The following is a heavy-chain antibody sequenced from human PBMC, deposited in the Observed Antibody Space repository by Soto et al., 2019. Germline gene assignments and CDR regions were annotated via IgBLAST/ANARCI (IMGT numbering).Heavy chain of an antibody. CDR2: IYYSGST. Sequence: PSETLSLTCTVSGGSISSSYYWSWIRQPPGKGLELIGYIYYSGSTKYNPSLKSRVTISIDTSKNQFSLKLSSVTAADTAVYYCARGGYGMDDWGQGTTVTVSS. CDR3: ARGGYGMDD. J-gene: IGHJ6*02. V-gene: IGHV4-59*01. CDR1: GGSISSSYY.